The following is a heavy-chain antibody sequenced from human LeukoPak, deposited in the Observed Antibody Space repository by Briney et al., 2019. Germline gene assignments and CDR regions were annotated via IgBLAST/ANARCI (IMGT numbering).Heavy chain of an antibody. V-gene: IGHV1-2*02. J-gene: IGHJ6*03. Sequence: ASVKVSCKXSGYTFTGYYMHWVRQAPGQGLERMGWINPNSGGTNYTQKFQGRVTMTRDTSISTAYMELSRLRSDDTAVYYCARKYQLLYRGNYYYYYMDVWGKGTTVTVSS. D-gene: IGHD2-2*02. CDR3: ARKYQLLYRGNYYYYYMDV. CDR1: GYTFTGYY. CDR2: INPNSGGT.